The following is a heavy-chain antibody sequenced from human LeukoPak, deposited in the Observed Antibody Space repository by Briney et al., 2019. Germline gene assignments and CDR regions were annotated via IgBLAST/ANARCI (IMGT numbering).Heavy chain of an antibody. Sequence: ASVKVSCKASGYTFTNYAISWVRQAPGQGLEWMGWIGTYNGNPDYTQNLQGRVTMTTDTSTSTAYMELRSLKSDDTAIYYCAREDPGGAFDVWGRGTMVTVSS. CDR3: AREDPGGAFDV. D-gene: IGHD3-16*01. CDR1: GYTFTNYA. V-gene: IGHV1-18*01. J-gene: IGHJ3*01. CDR2: IGTYNGNP.